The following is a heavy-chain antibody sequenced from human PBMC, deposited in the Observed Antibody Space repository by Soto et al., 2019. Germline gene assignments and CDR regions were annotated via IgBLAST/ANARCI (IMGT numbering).Heavy chain of an antibody. J-gene: IGHJ6*02. V-gene: IGHV3-48*03. Sequence: GGSLRLSCAASGFTFSSYEMNWVRQAPGKGLEWVSYISSSGGTIYYADSVKGRFTISRDNAKNSLYLQMNSLRAEDTAVYYCARDRLAAAGTVHYYYYGMDVWGQGTTVTVSS. D-gene: IGHD6-13*01. CDR2: ISSSGGTI. CDR1: GFTFSSYE. CDR3: ARDRLAAAGTVHYYYYGMDV.